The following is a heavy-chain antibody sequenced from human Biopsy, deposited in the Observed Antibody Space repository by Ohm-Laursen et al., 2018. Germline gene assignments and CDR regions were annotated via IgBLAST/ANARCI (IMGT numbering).Heavy chain of an antibody. CDR1: GFTFTNYA. CDR3: ATGPVQMVYANLRGEFAS. J-gene: IGHJ5*02. D-gene: IGHD2-8*01. Sequence: SLRLSCSASGFTFTNYAMSWVRQAPGKGLEWVSSISASDDSKYYGDSVKDRFTISRDSSTNTLYLQMNGLRADDTAVYYCATGPVQMVYANLRGEFASWGQGALVTVSS. V-gene: IGHV3-23*01. CDR2: ISASDDSK.